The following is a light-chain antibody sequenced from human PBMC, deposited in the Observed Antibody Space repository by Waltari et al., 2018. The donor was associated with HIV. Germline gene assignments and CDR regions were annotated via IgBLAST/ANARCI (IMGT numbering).Light chain of an antibody. J-gene: IGKJ2*03. Sequence: DIVMTQSPDSLAVSLGERATINCRSSQGLLYTSKNKNYLAWYQQRPGQPPKLLIYWASTRDSGVPDRFSGSGSGTDFTLTISSLQAEDVAVYYCQQYYSTQYSFGQGTKLEIK. CDR3: QQYYSTQYS. V-gene: IGKV4-1*01. CDR1: QGLLYTSKNKNY. CDR2: WAS.